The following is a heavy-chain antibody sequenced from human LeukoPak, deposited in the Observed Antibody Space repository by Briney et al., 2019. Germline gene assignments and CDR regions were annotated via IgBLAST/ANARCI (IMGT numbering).Heavy chain of an antibody. CDR3: ARDPTTVTTTYFDS. J-gene: IGHJ4*02. CDR2: ISSGGTNK. D-gene: IGHD4-17*01. Sequence: GGSLTLSCAASGFTVSTHAMHWVRQTPAKGLEWVAIISSGGTNKHYADSVKGRFTISRDISKNTVDLQMNSLRGEDTAVYYCARDPTTVTTTYFDSWGQGTLVTVSS. CDR1: GFTVSTHA. V-gene: IGHV3-30-3*01.